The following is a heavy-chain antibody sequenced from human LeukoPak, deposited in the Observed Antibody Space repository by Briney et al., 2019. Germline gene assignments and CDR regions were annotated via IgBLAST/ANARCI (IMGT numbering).Heavy chain of an antibody. Sequence: PSETLSLTCTVSGGSISSGDYYWSWIRQPPGKGLVWIGYIYYSGSTYYNPSLKSRVTISVDTSKNQFSLKLSSVTAADTAVYYCARVPYGTGWYFDLWGRGTLVTVSS. CDR3: ARVPYGTGWYFDL. CDR2: IYYSGST. CDR1: GGSISSGDYY. J-gene: IGHJ2*01. D-gene: IGHD3-10*01. V-gene: IGHV4-30-4*01.